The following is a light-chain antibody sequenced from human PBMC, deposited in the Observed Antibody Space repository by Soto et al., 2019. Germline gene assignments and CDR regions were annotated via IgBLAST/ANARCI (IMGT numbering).Light chain of an antibody. CDR1: QGIRHY. Sequence: DIQMTQSPSSLSASVGDRVTITCRASQGIRHYLAWYQQKPGKVPKLLIYEASSRATGIPDRFSGSGSGTDFSLTIRRLEPDDFAVYYCQKYGNFWTFGQGTKVDIK. V-gene: IGKV1-27*01. CDR3: QKYGNFWT. J-gene: IGKJ1*01. CDR2: EAS.